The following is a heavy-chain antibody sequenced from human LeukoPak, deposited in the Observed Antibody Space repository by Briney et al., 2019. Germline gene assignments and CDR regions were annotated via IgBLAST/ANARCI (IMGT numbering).Heavy chain of an antibody. CDR1: GFTFSSYW. J-gene: IGHJ5*02. CDR3: ARDPTHCSNGVCSIAWFDP. Sequence: GGSLRLSCAASGFTFSSYWMHWVRQAPGKGLVWVSRINTDGSSTTYADSVKGRFTVSRDNAKNTLYLQMNSLRAEDTAVYYCARDPTHCSNGVCSIAWFDPWGQGTLVTVSS. D-gene: IGHD2-8*01. CDR2: INTDGSST. V-gene: IGHV3-74*01.